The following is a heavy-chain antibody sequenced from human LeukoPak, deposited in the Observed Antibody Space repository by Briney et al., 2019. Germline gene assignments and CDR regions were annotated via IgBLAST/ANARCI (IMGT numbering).Heavy chain of an antibody. Sequence: GGSLRLSCAASGFTFSSYSMNWVRQAPGKGLEWVSSISSSSSYIYYADSVKGRFTISGDNAKNSLYLQMNSLRAEDTAVYYCARGKGGSGYYYYFDYWGQGTLVTVSS. CDR1: GFTFSSYS. V-gene: IGHV3-21*01. D-gene: IGHD3-22*01. CDR2: ISSSSSYI. CDR3: ARGKGGSGYYYYFDY. J-gene: IGHJ4*02.